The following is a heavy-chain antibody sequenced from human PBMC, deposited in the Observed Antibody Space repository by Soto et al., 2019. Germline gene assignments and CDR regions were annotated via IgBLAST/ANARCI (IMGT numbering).Heavy chain of an antibody. Sequence: SETLSLTCAVYGGSFSGYYWSWIRQPPGKGLEWIGEINHSGSTNYNPSLKSRVTISVDTSKNQFSLKLSSVTAADTAVYYCARASTRDDILTGYWAFDIWGQGTMVTVSS. D-gene: IGHD3-9*01. CDR1: GGSFSGYY. V-gene: IGHV4-34*01. CDR3: ARASTRDDILTGYWAFDI. J-gene: IGHJ3*02. CDR2: INHSGST.